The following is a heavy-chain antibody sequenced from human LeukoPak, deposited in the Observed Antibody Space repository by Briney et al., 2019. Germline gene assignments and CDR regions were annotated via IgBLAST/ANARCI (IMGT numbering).Heavy chain of an antibody. D-gene: IGHD3-9*01. J-gene: IGHJ3*02. V-gene: IGHV1-46*01. Sequence: EASVKVSCKTSGYTFTSYYIHWVRQAPGQGLEWMGIINPSGVSTTYAQKFQGRLTMTSATSTSTVYMELSSLRSEDTAVYYCARSAAYYNEADIWGQGTMVTVSS. CDR3: ARSAAYYNEADI. CDR2: INPSGVST. CDR1: GYTFTSYY.